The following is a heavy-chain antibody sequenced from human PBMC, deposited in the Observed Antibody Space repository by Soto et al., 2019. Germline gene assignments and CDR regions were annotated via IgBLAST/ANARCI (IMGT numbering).Heavy chain of an antibody. CDR2: IYYSGST. J-gene: IGHJ5*02. Sequence: QVQLRESGPGLVKPSETLFLTCTVSGGSISSYYWSWIRQPPGKGLEWIGYIYYSGSTNYNPSLKSRVTISVDTSKTQFSLKLSSVTAADTAVYYCARLLWSRGDWFDPWGQGTLVTVSS. CDR1: GGSISSYY. D-gene: IGHD3-10*01. CDR3: ARLLWSRGDWFDP. V-gene: IGHV4-59*08.